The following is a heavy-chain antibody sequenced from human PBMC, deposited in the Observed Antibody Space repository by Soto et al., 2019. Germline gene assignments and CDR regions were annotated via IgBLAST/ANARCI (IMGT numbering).Heavy chain of an antibody. CDR1: GGSVSSGSYY. Sequence: SETLSLTCTVSGGSVSSGSYYWSWIRQPPGKGLEWIGYIYYSGSTNYNPSLKSRVTISVDTSKNQFSLKLSSVTAADTAVYYCARYTSYYGSGSYYYYYMDVWGKGTTVTVSS. CDR2: IYYSGST. D-gene: IGHD3-10*01. CDR3: ARYTSYYGSGSYYYYYMDV. J-gene: IGHJ6*03. V-gene: IGHV4-61*01.